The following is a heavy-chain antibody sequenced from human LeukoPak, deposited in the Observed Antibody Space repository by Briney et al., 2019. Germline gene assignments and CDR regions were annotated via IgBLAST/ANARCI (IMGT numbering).Heavy chain of an antibody. CDR3: ASVFFHDAFDI. J-gene: IGHJ3*02. Sequence: SETLSLTCTVSGVSISSSSYYWGWIRQPPGKGLEWIGEINHSGSTNYNPSLKSRVTISVDTSKNQFSLELSSVTAADTAVYYCASVFFHDAFDIWGQGTMVTVSS. CDR1: GVSISSSSYY. V-gene: IGHV4-39*07. CDR2: INHSGST. D-gene: IGHD3-3*01.